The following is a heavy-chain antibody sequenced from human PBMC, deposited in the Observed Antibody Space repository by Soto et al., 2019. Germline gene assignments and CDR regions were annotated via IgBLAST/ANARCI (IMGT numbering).Heavy chain of an antibody. CDR2: SYYTGKT. CDR3: ARHFGDQMFYDY. V-gene: IGHV4-39*01. D-gene: IGHD3-10*01. J-gene: IGHJ4*02. Sequence: SETLSLTCTVSGGSVSSSVYWWGWIRQPPGKGPEWIGSSYYTGKTFYNPSLKSRVTISVDTSKNQISLKVKSVTAADTAVYYCARHFGDQMFYDYWGQGTLVTVSS. CDR1: GGSVSSSVYW.